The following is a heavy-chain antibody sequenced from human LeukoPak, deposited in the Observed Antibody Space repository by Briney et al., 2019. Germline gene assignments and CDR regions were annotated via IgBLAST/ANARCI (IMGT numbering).Heavy chain of an antibody. CDR2: SYDSGST. CDR1: GGSISGYS. V-gene: IGHV4-59*08. D-gene: IGHD6-13*01. Sequence: PSETLSLTCTVSGGSISGYSYNWIRQPPGKGLEWIGYSYDSGSTNYNPSLKSRVTISVDTSKNQFSLKLTSVTAADTAVYYCARLTDRSIAAAGGTSDYWGQGTLVTVSS. CDR3: ARLTDRSIAAAGGTSDY. J-gene: IGHJ4*02.